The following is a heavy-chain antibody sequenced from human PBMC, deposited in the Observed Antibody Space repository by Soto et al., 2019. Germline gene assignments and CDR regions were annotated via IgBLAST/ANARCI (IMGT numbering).Heavy chain of an antibody. V-gene: IGHV3-30*03. CDR2: ISAAGGTT. CDR1: GFTFSRHG. D-gene: IGHD2-2*03. J-gene: IGHJ3*02. Sequence: QVQLVESGGGVVEPGRSLRLSCDASGFTFSRHGMHWVRQAPGKGLEWVAVISAAGGTTYYADSVKGRFTISRDNSKITLDLEMNSLRAEDTAVYCCTRERGNWIFAFDIWGQGAMVTVSS. CDR3: TRERGNWIFAFDI.